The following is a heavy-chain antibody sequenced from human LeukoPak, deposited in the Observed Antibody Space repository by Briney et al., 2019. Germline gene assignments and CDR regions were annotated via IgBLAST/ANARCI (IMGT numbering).Heavy chain of an antibody. Sequence: PGGSLRLSCAASGFTFSDYYMSWIRQAPGKGLEWVSYISSSSSCTNYADSVKGRFTISRDNAKNSLYLQMNSLRAEDTAVYYCARQYYYGSGSYYDYWGQGTLVTVSS. CDR1: GFTFSDYY. V-gene: IGHV3-11*03. D-gene: IGHD3-10*01. CDR2: ISSSSSCT. CDR3: ARQYYYGSGSYYDY. J-gene: IGHJ4*02.